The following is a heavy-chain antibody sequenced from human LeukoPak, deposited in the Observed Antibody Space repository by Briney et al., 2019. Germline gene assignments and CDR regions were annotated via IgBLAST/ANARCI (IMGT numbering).Heavy chain of an antibody. J-gene: IGHJ4*02. D-gene: IGHD3-3*01. CDR2: IKQDGSEK. CDR1: GFTFSSYW. Sequence: GGSLRLSCAASGFTFSSYWMSWVRQAPGKGLEWVANIKQDGSEKYYVDSVKGRFTISRDNAKNSLYLQMNSLRAEYTAVYYCARVSYVEPYYDFWSGYYPRPFDYWGQGTLVTVSS. CDR3: ARVSYVEPYYDFWSGYYPRPFDY. V-gene: IGHV3-7*01.